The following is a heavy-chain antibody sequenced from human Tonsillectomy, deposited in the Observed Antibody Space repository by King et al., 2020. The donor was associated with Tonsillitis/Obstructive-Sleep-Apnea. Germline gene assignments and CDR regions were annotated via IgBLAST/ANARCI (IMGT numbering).Heavy chain of an antibody. CDR2: INPNSGGT. D-gene: IGHD4-23*01. J-gene: IGHJ4*02. V-gene: IGHV1-2*02. CDR1: GYTFTGYY. Sequence: LVQSGAEVKKPGASVKVDCKASGYTFTGYYMHWVRQAPGQGIEWMGWINPNSGGTNYAQKFQGRVTMTRDTSISTAYMELSRLRSDDTAVYYCARETDYVGNSIEFDYLGQGTLVTVSS. CDR3: ARETDYVGNSIEFDY.